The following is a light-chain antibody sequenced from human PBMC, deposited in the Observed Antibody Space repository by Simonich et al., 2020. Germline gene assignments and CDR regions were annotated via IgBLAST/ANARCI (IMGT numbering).Light chain of an antibody. V-gene: IGKV3-20*01. CDR1: QSGSSSY. CDR2: DSS. CDR3: QQYYSTPYT. Sequence: EIVLTQSPGTLSLSPGERATRSCRASQSGSSSYLAWYQQKPGLAPRLLIYDSSSRATGLPDRFSGSGSGTDFTLTISRLEPEDFAVYYCQQYYSTPYTFGQGTKLEIK. J-gene: IGKJ2*01.